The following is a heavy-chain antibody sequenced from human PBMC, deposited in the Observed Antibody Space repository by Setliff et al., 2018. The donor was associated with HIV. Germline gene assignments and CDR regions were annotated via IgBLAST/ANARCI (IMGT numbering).Heavy chain of an antibody. CDR3: ARGGATLAFDT. Sequence: TLSLTCTVSGDSISSGGYQWTWIRQHPGRGLEYIGYIFYSGGTYYNPSLKSRLTMSVDTSKNHFSLKLRSVTAADTAVYYCARGGATLAFDTWGPGTLVTSPQ. J-gene: IGHJ5*02. CDR2: IFYSGGT. D-gene: IGHD1-26*01. CDR1: GDSISSGGYQ. V-gene: IGHV4-31*03.